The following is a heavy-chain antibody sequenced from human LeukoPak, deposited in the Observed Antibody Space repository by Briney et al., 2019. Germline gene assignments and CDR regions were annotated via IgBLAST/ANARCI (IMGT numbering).Heavy chain of an antibody. CDR1: GFTFSSYW. CDR3: ARAVGHSSSWYLYYYYYYMDV. D-gene: IGHD6-13*01. Sequence: GVSLRLSCAASGFTFSSYWMSWVRQAPGKGLEWVANIKQDGSEKYYVDSVKGRFTISRDNAKNSLYLQMNSLRAEDTAVYYCARAVGHSSSWYLYYYYYYMDVWGKGTTVTVSS. V-gene: IGHV3-7*01. CDR2: IKQDGSEK. J-gene: IGHJ6*03.